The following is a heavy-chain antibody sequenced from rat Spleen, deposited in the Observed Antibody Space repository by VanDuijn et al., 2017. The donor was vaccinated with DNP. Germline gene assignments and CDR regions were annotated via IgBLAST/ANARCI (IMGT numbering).Heavy chain of an antibody. CDR3: ARPTVGVMDA. J-gene: IGHJ4*01. Sequence: EVQLVESDGGLVQPGRSLKLSCAASGFTFSDYYMAWVRQAPTKGLEWVATISYDGSSTYYRDSVKGRFTISRDNAKSTLYLQMDSLRSEDTATYYCARPTVGVMDAWGQGASVTVSS. CDR1: GFTFSDYY. CDR2: ISYDGSST. V-gene: IGHV5-29*01.